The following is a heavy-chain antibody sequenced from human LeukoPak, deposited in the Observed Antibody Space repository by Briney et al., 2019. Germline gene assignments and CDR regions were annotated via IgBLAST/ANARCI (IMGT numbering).Heavy chain of an antibody. CDR3: ARAVRYCSGGSCYSWRYYFDY. J-gene: IGHJ4*02. D-gene: IGHD2-15*01. Sequence: PSETLSLTCAVYGGSFSGYYWSWIRQPPGKGLEWIGEINHSGSTNYNPSLKSRVTISVDTSKNQFSLKLSSVTAADTAVYYCARAVRYCSGGSCYSWRYYFDYWGQGTLVTVSS. CDR1: GGSFSGYY. CDR2: INHSGST. V-gene: IGHV4-34*01.